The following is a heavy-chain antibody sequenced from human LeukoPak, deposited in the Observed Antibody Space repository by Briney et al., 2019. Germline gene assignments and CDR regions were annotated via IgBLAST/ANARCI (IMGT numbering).Heavy chain of an antibody. V-gene: IGHV3-30-3*01. J-gene: IGHJ5*02. CDR3: ARGYLSGSGSFFDP. CDR2: ISYDGSNV. Sequence: GGSLRLSCAASGLTFSTDAMHWVRQAPGKGLEWVAVISYDGSNVYYADSVKGRFTISRDNSKNTLYLQMNSLRAEDTAVYYCARGYLSGSGSFFDPWGQGTLVTVSS. D-gene: IGHD3-10*01. CDR1: GLTFSTDA.